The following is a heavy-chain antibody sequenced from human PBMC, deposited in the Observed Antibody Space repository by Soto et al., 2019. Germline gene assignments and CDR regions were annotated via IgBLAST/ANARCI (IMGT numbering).Heavy chain of an antibody. Sequence: QVHLVQSGAEVKKPGSSVKVSCKTSGGSFNNYAVSWVRQAPGQGLEWMGGIIPNFDTPNYAQKFQDRVTIIADESTRTVYMELRSLRSNDTAVYYCAVAMVREILIFESSGMHVWGQGPTVLVSS. D-gene: IGHD3-10*01. V-gene: IGHV1-69*01. J-gene: IGHJ6*02. CDR3: AVAMVREILIFESSGMHV. CDR2: IIPNFDTP. CDR1: GGSFNNYA.